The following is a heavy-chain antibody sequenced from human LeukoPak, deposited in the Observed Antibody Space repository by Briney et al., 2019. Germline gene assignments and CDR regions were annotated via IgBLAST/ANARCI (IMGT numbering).Heavy chain of an antibody. CDR1: GFTFSNYG. CDR2: IWYDGSNK. D-gene: IGHD4-17*01. V-gene: IGHV3-33*01. Sequence: VGSLRLSCAASGFTFSNYGMHWVRQAPGKGLEWVAVIWYDGSNKYYSDSVRGRFTISRDNSKNTLYLQMNSLRAEDTAVYYCARGYDYGDYGVVEWGQGTLVTVSS. CDR3: ARGYDYGDYGVVE. J-gene: IGHJ4*02.